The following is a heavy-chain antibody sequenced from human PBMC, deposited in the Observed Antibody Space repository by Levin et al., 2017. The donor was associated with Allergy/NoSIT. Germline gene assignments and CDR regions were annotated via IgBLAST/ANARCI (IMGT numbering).Heavy chain of an antibody. CDR1: GFTFNTFG. J-gene: IGHJ4*02. V-gene: IGHV3-23*01. CDR3: AKDRNRMRLVVTAIDY. D-gene: IGHD2-21*02. CDR2: ISGSGSST. Sequence: SCAASGFTFNTFGMTWVRQAPGKGLEWVSVISGSGSSTYYADSVKGRFTISRDNSKNRLYLQMDSLRAEDTAIYYCAKDRNRMRLVVTAIDYWGQGTLVTVSS.